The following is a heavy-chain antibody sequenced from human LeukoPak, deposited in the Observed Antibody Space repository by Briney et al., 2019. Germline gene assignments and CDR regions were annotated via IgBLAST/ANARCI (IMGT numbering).Heavy chain of an antibody. Sequence: PSETLSLTCAVYGGSFSGYYWSWIRQPPGKGLEWIGEINHSGSTNYNPSLKSRVTISVDTSKNQFPLKLSSVTAADTAVYYCARGTRNYYDSSGYSFDYWGQGTLVTVSS. CDR2: INHSGST. CDR3: ARGTRNYYDSSGYSFDY. D-gene: IGHD3-22*01. V-gene: IGHV4-34*01. CDR1: GGSFSGYY. J-gene: IGHJ4*02.